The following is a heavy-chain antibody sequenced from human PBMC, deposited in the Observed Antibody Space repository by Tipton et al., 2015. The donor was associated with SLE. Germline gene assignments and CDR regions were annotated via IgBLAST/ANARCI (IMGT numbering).Heavy chain of an antibody. V-gene: IGHV3-49*03. CDR1: GFTLGDYA. Sequence: SLRLSCTASGFTLGDYAMSWIRQTQGRGLQWISFIRSKENGGTTEYAASVKGRFTISRDDSQNIAYLQMNSLKDEDTAVYYCTKAMYGFGSSLDHWGQGTRVTVSS. CDR3: TKAMYGFGSSLDH. J-gene: IGHJ4*02. CDR2: IRSKENGGTT. D-gene: IGHD3-10*01.